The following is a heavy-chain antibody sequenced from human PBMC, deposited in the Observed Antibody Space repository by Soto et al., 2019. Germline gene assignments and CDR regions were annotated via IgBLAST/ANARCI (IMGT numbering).Heavy chain of an antibody. J-gene: IGHJ5*02. V-gene: IGHV3-21*01. Sequence: EVQLVESGGGLVKPGGSLRISCAASGFTFSSYSMNWVRQAPGKGLEWVSSISSSSSYIYYADSVKGRFTISRDNAKNSLYLQMNSLRAEDTAVYYCARAKYYYDSHTGGWFDPWGQGTLVTVSS. CDR1: GFTFSSYS. CDR2: ISSSSSYI. D-gene: IGHD3-22*01. CDR3: ARAKYYYDSHTGGWFDP.